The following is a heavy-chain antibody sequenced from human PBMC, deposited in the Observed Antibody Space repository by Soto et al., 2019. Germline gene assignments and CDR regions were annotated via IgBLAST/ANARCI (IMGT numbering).Heavy chain of an antibody. CDR1: GGSFSDYY. J-gene: IGHJ5*02. V-gene: IGHV4-34*01. Sequence: SETLSLTCAVYGGSFSDYYWSWIRQSPKKGLEWIGEIDHIGITNYNPSLKSRVAMSIDTSKNQFSLKLTSVTAADTAVYYCARGKGYSGYDYFDPWGQGTLVTVSS. CDR3: ARGKGYSGYDYFDP. CDR2: IDHIGIT. D-gene: IGHD5-12*01.